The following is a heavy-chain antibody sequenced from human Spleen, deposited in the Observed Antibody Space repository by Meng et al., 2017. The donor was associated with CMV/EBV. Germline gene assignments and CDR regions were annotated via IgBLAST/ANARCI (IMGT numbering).Heavy chain of an antibody. CDR3: SRSAAADES. CDR1: GGSFSGYN. Sequence: LSLTCADYGGSFSGYNWDWNRQTPGKGLEWIGEINHSGRTNYNPSLKSRVTMSIDTSKNQFSLKLTSVTAADTAVYYCSRSAAADESWGQGTLVTVSS. V-gene: IGHV4-34*01. J-gene: IGHJ5*02. D-gene: IGHD6-13*01. CDR2: INHSGRT.